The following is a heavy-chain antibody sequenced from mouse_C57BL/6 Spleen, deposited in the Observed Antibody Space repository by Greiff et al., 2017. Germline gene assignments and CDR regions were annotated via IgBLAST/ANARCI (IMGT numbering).Heavy chain of an antibody. CDR3: ARHGTAQATVYAMDY. D-gene: IGHD3-2*02. V-gene: IGHV1-62-2*01. J-gene: IGHJ4*01. CDR2: FYPGSGSI. CDR1: GYTFTEYT. Sequence: QVQLKESGAELVKPGASVKLSCKASGYTFTEYTIHWVKQRSGQGLAWIWWFYPGSGSIKYNEKFKDKATLTADKSSSTVYMELSRLTSEDSAVYFCARHGTAQATVYAMDYWGQGTSVTVSS.